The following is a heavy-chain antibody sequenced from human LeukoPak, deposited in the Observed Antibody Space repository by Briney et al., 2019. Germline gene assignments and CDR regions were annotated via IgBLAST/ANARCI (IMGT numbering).Heavy chain of an antibody. CDR3: ASIRRGYSYGKDY. J-gene: IGHJ4*02. CDR2: INHSGST. V-gene: IGHV4-34*01. Sequence: SETLSLTCAVYGGSFSGYYWSWIRQPPGKGLEWIGEINHSGSTNYNPSLKSRVTISVDTSKNQFSLKLSSVTAADTAVYYCASIRRGYSYGKDYWGQGTLVTVSS. D-gene: IGHD5-18*01. CDR1: GGSFSGYY.